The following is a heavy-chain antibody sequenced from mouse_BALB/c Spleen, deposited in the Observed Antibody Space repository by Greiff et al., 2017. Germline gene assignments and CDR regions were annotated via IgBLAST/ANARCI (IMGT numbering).Heavy chain of an antibody. D-gene: IGHD2-14*01. CDR1: GYTFTSYW. CDR2: INPSNGRT. J-gene: IGHJ4*01. CDR3: ARGGRYASDY. Sequence: QVQLQQPGAELVKPGASVKLSCKASGYTFTSYWMHWVKQRPGQGLEWIGEINPSNGRTNYNEKFTSKATLTVDKSSSTAYMQLSSLTSEDSAVYYCARGGRYASDYWGQGTSVTVSS. V-gene: IGHV1S81*02.